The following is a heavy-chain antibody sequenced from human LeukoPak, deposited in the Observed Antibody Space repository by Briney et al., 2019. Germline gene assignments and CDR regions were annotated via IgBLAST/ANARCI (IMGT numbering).Heavy chain of an antibody. Sequence: GGSLRLSCAASGFSFSSDWMTWVRQPPGKGPEWVATIKQDGSEKYYVDSVKGRFTVSRDNARNSLYLQMNSLRDEDTAVYHCARGGSYSSGFWGQGTLVTVSS. CDR2: IKQDGSEK. D-gene: IGHD6-19*01. CDR3: ARGGSYSSGF. J-gene: IGHJ4*02. CDR1: GFSFSSDW. V-gene: IGHV3-7*01.